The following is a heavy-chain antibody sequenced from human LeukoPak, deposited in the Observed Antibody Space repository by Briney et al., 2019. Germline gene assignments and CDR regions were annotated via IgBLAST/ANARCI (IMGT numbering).Heavy chain of an antibody. V-gene: IGHV3-23*01. CDR3: ARPPIAVAGYYFDY. D-gene: IGHD6-19*01. CDR2: ISGSGGST. J-gene: IGHJ4*02. CDR1: GFTFSNYW. Sequence: GGSLRLSCAASGFTFSNYWMSWVRQAPGKGLEWVSAISGSGGSTYYADSVKGRFTISRDNSKNTLYLQMNSLRAEDTAVYYCARPPIAVAGYYFDYWGQGTLVTVSS.